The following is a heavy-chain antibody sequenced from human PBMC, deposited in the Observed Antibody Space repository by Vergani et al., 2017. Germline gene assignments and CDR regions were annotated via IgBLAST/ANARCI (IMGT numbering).Heavy chain of an antibody. CDR3: ATPQAVTTGGMEV. D-gene: IGHD4-17*01. CDR1: GYTFTEHY. J-gene: IGHJ6*02. CDR2: VDPEDGET. Sequence: EVQLVQSGAEVKKPGATMKISCKVSGYTFTEHYMHWVKQAPGKGLEWMGLVDPEDGETIYAEKFKGRVTIAADTSTDTAHLELSSLRSEDTAVYYCATPQAVTTGGMEVWGQGTTVIVSS. V-gene: IGHV1-69-2*01.